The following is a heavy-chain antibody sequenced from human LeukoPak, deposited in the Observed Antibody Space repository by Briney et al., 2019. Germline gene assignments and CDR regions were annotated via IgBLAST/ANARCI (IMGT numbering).Heavy chain of an antibody. D-gene: IGHD6-13*01. CDR2: ISRSGSTK. J-gene: IGHJ6*03. CDR1: GFTFSDYN. V-gene: IGHV3-11*01. Sequence: GGSLRLSCAASGFTFSDYNMRWIRQAPGKGLEWVSSISRSGSTKYYADSVKGRFTISRDNAKNSLFLQMNSLKTEDTAVYYCTSWPPSAAGIFYYYYMDVWGKGTTVTVSS. CDR3: TSWPPSAAGIFYYYYMDV.